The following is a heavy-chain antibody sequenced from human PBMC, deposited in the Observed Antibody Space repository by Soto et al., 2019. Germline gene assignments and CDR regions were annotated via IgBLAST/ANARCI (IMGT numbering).Heavy chain of an antibody. J-gene: IGHJ4*02. CDR1: GFTFSNYW. D-gene: IGHD2-2*02. Sequence: GGSLRLSCAASGFTFSNYWMHWVRQAPGKGLVWVSRINTDGTITHYAASVKGRFTISRDNAKNTLYLQMNSLRAEDTAVYYCAIYRDQNDYWGQGTLVTVSS. CDR2: INTDGTIT. CDR3: AIYRDQNDY. V-gene: IGHV3-74*01.